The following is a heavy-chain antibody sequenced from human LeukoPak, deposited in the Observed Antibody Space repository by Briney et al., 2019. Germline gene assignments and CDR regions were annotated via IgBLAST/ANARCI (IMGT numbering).Heavy chain of an antibody. CDR2: VSSDGTT. V-gene: IGHV4-59*08. D-gene: IGHD3-10*02. J-gene: IGHJ4*02. CDR1: GDSVTSSY. Sequence: SETLSLTCSVSGDSVTSSYWNWIRQPPGKGLEWIGYVSSDGTTNYTPSLRSRLIMSVDTAKNDISLILTSVTAADTAVYSCARVLPVPYLLDAWGRGTQVTVSS. CDR3: ARVLPVPYLLDA.